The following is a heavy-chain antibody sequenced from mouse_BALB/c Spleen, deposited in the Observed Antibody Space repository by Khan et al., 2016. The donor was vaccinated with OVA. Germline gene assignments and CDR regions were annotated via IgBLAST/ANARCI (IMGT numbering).Heavy chain of an antibody. D-gene: IGHD1-1*01. CDR3: ARVYGGDFDY. CDR1: GYSIASDYA. V-gene: IGHV3-2*02. Sequence: EVQLQESGPGLVRPSQSLSLTCTVTGYSIASDYAWNWIRQFPGNKLEWMGFISYSGNTNYNPSLKSRIYITRDTSKNQFFLQLNSVTTEDTARXYCARVYGGDFDYWGQGTPLTVSS. J-gene: IGHJ2*01. CDR2: ISYSGNT.